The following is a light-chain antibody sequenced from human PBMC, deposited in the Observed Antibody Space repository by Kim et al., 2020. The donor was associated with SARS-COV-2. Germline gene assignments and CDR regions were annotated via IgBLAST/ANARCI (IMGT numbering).Light chain of an antibody. CDR3: LQHYNFPWT. CDR1: QDIRND. CDR2: GAS. Sequence: ASVGARVTITCRASQDIRNDLGWYQQKPGKAPERLIYGASNLQRGVPSRFSGSGSGTEFTLTISSLQTEDFATYYCLQHYNFPWTFGQGTKVDIK. V-gene: IGKV1-17*01. J-gene: IGKJ1*01.